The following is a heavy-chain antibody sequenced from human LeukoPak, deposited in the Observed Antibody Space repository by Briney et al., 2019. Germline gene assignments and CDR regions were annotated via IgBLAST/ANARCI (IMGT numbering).Heavy chain of an antibody. CDR1: GGSFSGYY. V-gene: IGHV4-34*01. CDR3: AGVDGSGSCDY. Sequence: SETLSLTRAVYGGSFSGYYWSWIRQPPGKGLEWIGEINHSGSTNYNPSLKSRVTISVDTSKNQFSLKLSSVTAADTAVYYCAGVDGSGSCDYWGQGTLVTVSS. J-gene: IGHJ4*02. D-gene: IGHD3-10*01. CDR2: INHSGST.